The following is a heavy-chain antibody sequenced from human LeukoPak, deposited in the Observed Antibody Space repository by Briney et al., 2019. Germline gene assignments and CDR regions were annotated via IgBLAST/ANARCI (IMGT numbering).Heavy chain of an antibody. Sequence: GGSLRLSCAASGFTFSSYGMHWVRQVPGKGLEWVAFIRYDGSNKYYADSVKGRFTTSRDNSKNTLYLQMNSQRAEDTAVYYCASRRDGYSYYFDYWGQGTRVTVSS. CDR2: IRYDGSNK. CDR3: ASRRDGYSYYFDY. D-gene: IGHD5-24*01. J-gene: IGHJ4*02. CDR1: GFTFSSYG. V-gene: IGHV3-30*02.